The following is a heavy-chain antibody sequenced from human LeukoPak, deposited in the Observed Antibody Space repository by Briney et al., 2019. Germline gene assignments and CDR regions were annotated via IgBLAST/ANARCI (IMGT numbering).Heavy chain of an antibody. CDR1: GDPINSYY. D-gene: IGHD2-21*01. V-gene: IGHV4-59*01. CDR3: ARTAYARFFDP. Sequence: KSSETLSLTCTVSGDPINSYYWSWIRQPPGKGLEWIGHIYYSGSTNYNPSLKSRVTISIDTSKNQFSLKLSSVTAADTAVYYCARTAYARFFDPWGRGTLVTVSS. CDR2: IYYSGST. J-gene: IGHJ2*01.